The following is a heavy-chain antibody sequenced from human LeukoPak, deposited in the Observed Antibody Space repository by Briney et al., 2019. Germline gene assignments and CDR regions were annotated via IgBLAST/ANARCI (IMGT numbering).Heavy chain of an antibody. CDR1: GVIFSNYC. D-gene: IGHD5-12*01. CDR2: SSSYGSST. CDR3: EKVGYRGYDREYYFDY. J-gene: IGHJ4*02. Sequence: GGSLRLSCAASGVIFSNYCMHWVRQAPGKGLVWVSRSSSYGSSTSYADSVKGRFTISRDNAKNTQYLQMNSLRDEDTAVYYCEKVGYRGYDREYYFDYWGQGTLVTLSS. V-gene: IGHV3-74*01.